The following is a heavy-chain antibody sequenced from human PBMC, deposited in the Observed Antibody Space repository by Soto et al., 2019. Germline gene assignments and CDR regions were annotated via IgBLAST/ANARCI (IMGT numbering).Heavy chain of an antibody. D-gene: IGHD3-10*01. V-gene: IGHV4-34*01. J-gene: IGHJ5*02. CDR2: INHSGST. CDR3: ARGLKSSITMVRGGWFDP. Sequence: QVQLQQWGAGLLKPSETLSLTCAAYGGSFSGYYWSWIRQPPGKGLEWIGEINHSGSTNYNPSLKSRVTISVDTSKNQFSLKLSSVTAADPAVYYCARGLKSSITMVRGGWFDPWGQGTLVTVSS. CDR1: GGSFSGYY.